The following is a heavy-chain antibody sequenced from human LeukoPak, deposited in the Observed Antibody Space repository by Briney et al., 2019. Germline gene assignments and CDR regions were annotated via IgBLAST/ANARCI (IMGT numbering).Heavy chain of an antibody. V-gene: IGHV4-39*07. CDR3: ARGTLAVTTG. Sequence: SETLSLTCTVSGGSISSSSYYWGWIRQPPGKGLEWIGSIYYSGSTYYNPSLKSRVTISVDTSKNQFSLKLSSVTAADTAVYYCARGTLAVTTGWGQGTLVTVSS. D-gene: IGHD2-21*02. J-gene: IGHJ4*02. CDR1: GGSISSSSYY. CDR2: IYYSGST.